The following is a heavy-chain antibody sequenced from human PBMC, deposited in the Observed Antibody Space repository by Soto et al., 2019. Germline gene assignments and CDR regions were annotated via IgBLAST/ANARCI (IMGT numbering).Heavy chain of an antibody. Sequence: SLRLSCAASGFTFRNYGMNWVRQAPGKGLEWVSYIGIGSSTKYYADSVKGRFTISRDNAKNSLYLQMNSLRAEDTAVYYCARDQLYYNYISGRPLNAFDFSGRGTTVTVS. CDR1: GFTFRNYG. V-gene: IGHV3-48*01. CDR3: ARDQLYYNYISGRPLNAFDF. CDR2: IGIGSSTK. D-gene: IGHD3-22*01. J-gene: IGHJ3*01.